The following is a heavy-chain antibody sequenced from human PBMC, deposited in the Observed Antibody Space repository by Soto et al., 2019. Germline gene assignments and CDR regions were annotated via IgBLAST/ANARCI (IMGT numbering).Heavy chain of an antibody. V-gene: IGHV3-30*18. CDR1: GFTFSSYG. Sequence: GGSLRLSCAASGFTFSSYGMHWVRQAPGKGLEWVAVISYDGSNKYYADSVKGRFTISRDNSKNTLYLQMNSLRAEDTAVYYCAKDRGFPYHLDYWGQGTLVTVSS. CDR2: ISYDGSNK. D-gene: IGHD2-2*01. CDR3: AKDRGFPYHLDY. J-gene: IGHJ4*02.